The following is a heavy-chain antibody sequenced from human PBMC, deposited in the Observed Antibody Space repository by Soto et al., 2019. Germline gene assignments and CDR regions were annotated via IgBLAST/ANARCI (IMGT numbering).Heavy chain of an antibody. D-gene: IGHD6-13*01. V-gene: IGHV4-4*02. J-gene: IGHJ5*02. CDR3: ARDGYSSSWLWFDP. Sequence: SETLSLTCAVSGGSISSSNWWSWVRQPPGKGLEWIGEIYHSGSTNYNPSLKNRVTISVDKSKNQFSLKLSSVTAADTAVYYCARDGYSSSWLWFDPWGQGTLVTVSS. CDR1: GGSISSSNW. CDR2: IYHSGST.